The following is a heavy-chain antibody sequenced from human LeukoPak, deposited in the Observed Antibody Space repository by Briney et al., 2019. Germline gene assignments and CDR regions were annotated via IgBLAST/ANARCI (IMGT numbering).Heavy chain of an antibody. V-gene: IGHV4-34*01. D-gene: IGHD3-10*01. CDR1: GGSFSGYY. J-gene: IGHJ6*02. CDR2: INHSGST. Sequence: SETLPLTCAVYGGSFSGYYWSWIRQPPGKGLEWIGEINHSGSTNYNPSLKGRVTISVDTSKNQFSLKLSSVTAADTAVYYCARVQSTMVRVVNLRVYYYGMDVWGQGTTVTVSS. CDR3: ARVQSTMVRVVNLRVYYYGMDV.